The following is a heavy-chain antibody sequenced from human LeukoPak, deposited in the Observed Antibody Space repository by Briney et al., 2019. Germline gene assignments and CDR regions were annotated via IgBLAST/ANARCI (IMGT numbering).Heavy chain of an antibody. Sequence: ASLKVSCKASGYSFTSYSISWVRQAPGQGLEWMGWISTYNGDTNSVRNLQDRLTLTTDTSTSTAYMELRSLTSDDTALYYCARDIALAEYFDTWGQGTLVTVSS. CDR1: GYSFTSYS. CDR3: ARDIALAEYFDT. V-gene: IGHV1-18*01. J-gene: IGHJ4*02. D-gene: IGHD6-19*01. CDR2: ISTYNGDT.